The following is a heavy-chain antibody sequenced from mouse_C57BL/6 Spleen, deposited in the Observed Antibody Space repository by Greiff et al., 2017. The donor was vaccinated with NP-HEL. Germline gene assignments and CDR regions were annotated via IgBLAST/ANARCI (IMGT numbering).Heavy chain of an antibody. Sequence: VQLQQSGAELVRPGASVTLSCKASGYTFTDYEMHWVKQPPVHGLEWIGAIDPQTGGTAYNQKFKGKAILTADKSSSTAYLERSSLTSEDSAVYYCTRSDYDVSYFDYWGQGTTLTVSS. V-gene: IGHV1-15*01. J-gene: IGHJ2*01. CDR3: TRSDYDVSYFDY. D-gene: IGHD2-4*01. CDR1: GYTFTDYE. CDR2: IDPQTGGT.